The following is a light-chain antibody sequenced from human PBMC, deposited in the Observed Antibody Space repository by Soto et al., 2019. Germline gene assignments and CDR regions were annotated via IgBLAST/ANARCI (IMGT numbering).Light chain of an antibody. CDR2: GAS. Sequence: EIVLTQSPGTLSLSPGERATLSCRASQSVSSSYLAWYQQTPGQAPRLLIYGASSRATGIPDRFSGSGSGTDFTLTISRLEPEDCAVYYCHQYGSSSYTFGQGTKLEIK. J-gene: IGKJ2*01. CDR3: HQYGSSSYT. CDR1: QSVSSSY. V-gene: IGKV3-20*01.